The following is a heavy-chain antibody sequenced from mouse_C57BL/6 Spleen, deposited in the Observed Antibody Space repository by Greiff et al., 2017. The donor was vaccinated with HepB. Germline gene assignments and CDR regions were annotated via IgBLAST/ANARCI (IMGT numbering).Heavy chain of an antibody. V-gene: IGHV1-39*01. CDR3: ARSGDWDGEKVLVYFDY. CDR2: INPNYGTT. CDR1: GYSFTDYN. Sequence: EVQLQQSGPELVKPGASVKISCKASGYSFTDYNMNWVKQSNGKSLEWIGVINPNYGTTSYNQKFKGKATLTVDQSSSTAYMQLNSLTSEDSAVYYCARSGDWDGEKVLVYFDYWGQGTTLTVSS. D-gene: IGHD4-1*01. J-gene: IGHJ2*01.